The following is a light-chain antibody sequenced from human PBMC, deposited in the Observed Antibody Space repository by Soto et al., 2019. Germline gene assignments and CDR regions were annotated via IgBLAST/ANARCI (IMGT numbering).Light chain of an antibody. CDR2: DAS. CDR3: QQRVNWLT. Sequence: EIVLTQSPAILSLSPGERATLSCRASQSVGTYLDWYQQKLGQAPRLLIYDASNRATGIPARFSGSGSGTDFTLTISSREPEDFAVYYCQQRVNWLTFGGGTKVEL. CDR1: QSVGTY. V-gene: IGKV3-11*01. J-gene: IGKJ4*01.